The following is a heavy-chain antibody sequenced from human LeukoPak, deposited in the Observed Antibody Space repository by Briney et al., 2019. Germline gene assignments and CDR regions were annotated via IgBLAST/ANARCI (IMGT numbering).Heavy chain of an antibody. V-gene: IGHV3-21*01. CDR1: GFTLSSYS. CDR3: ARDALGDILTGYYFDY. J-gene: IGHJ4*02. Sequence: GGSLRLSCAASGFTLSSYSMNWVRQAPGKGLEWVSSISRSSSYIYYADSVKGRFTISRDNAKNSLYLQMNSLRAEDTAVYYCARDALGDILTGYYFDYWGQGTLVTVSS. CDR2: ISRSSSYI. D-gene: IGHD3-9*01.